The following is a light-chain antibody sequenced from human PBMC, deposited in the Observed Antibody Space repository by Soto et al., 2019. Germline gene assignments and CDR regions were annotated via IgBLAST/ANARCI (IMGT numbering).Light chain of an antibody. V-gene: IGKV4-1*01. Sequence: DIVMTQSPDSLAVSLCERATINCKSSQSVLYNSVNKNYLAWYQQRPGQPPKLLIYWASTRDSGVPDRFSGSGSGADFTLTISSLQAEDVALYYCQQHYTTLSFGGGTKVEIK. CDR2: WAS. CDR3: QQHYTTLS. J-gene: IGKJ4*01. CDR1: QSVLYNSVNKNY.